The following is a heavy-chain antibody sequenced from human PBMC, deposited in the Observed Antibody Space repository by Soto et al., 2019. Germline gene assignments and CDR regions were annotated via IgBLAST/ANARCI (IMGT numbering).Heavy chain of an antibody. J-gene: IGHJ4*02. D-gene: IGHD1-1*01. V-gene: IGHV3-30*14. CDR2: VSYDGGTT. CDR1: GFTFSSFA. CDR3: LTAPVVWTY. Sequence: LRLSCAASGFTFSSFAMHWVRQAPGKGLEWVAIVSYDGGTTYYADSVKGRFTISRDNSKNTLYLQMNSLRAEDTAVYYCLTAPVVWTYWGQGTLVTVSS.